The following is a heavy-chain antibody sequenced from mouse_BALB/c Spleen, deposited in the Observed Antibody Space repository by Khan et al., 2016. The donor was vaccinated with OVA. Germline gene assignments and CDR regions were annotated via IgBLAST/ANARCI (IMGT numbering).Heavy chain of an antibody. J-gene: IGHJ3*01. CDR2: INYSRNT. Sequence: EVQLVESGPGLVKPSQSLSLTCTVTGYSITSEYAWNWIRQFPGNKLEWMGYINYSRNTRLNPSLKSRTSITRDTSKNQFFLQLNSLTTEDTATYYCARKDYYDYDPFPFWGQGTLVTVSA. D-gene: IGHD2-4*01. CDR1: GYSITSEYA. V-gene: IGHV3-2*02. CDR3: ARKDYYDYDPFPF.